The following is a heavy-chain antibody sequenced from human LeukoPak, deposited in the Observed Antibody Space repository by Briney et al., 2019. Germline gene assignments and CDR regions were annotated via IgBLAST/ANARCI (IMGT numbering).Heavy chain of an antibody. V-gene: IGHV3-33*01. CDR3: ATVRTTWYVEN. CDR2: IWYAGSNK. CDR1: GFTFRNYG. Sequence: GTSLRLSCAASGFTFRNYGMHWVRQAPGKGLEWVALIWYAGSNKDYADSVRGRFTISRDNSKNTLYLQMNSLRAEDTAVYYCATVRTTWYVENWGQGTLATVSS. J-gene: IGHJ4*02. D-gene: IGHD1-26*01.